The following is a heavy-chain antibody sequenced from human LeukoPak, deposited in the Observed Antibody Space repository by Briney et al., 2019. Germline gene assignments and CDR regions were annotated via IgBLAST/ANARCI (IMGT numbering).Heavy chain of an antibody. CDR1: GYTFTGYY. Sequence: ASVKVSCKASGYTFTGYYMHWVRQAPGQGLAWMGWINPNSGGTNYAQKFQGRVTMTRDTSISTAYMELSRLRSDDTAVYYCAREPIAGNWFDPWGQGTLVTVSS. V-gene: IGHV1-2*02. CDR2: INPNSGGT. CDR3: AREPIAGNWFDP. D-gene: IGHD6-13*01. J-gene: IGHJ5*02.